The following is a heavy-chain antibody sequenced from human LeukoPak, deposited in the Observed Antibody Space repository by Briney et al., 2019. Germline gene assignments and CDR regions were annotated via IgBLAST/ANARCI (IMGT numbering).Heavy chain of an antibody. D-gene: IGHD2-15*01. CDR2: ISGGGRTT. CDR1: GFTFSNHA. V-gene: IGHV3-23*01. Sequence: GGSLRLSCAASGFTFSNHAMSWVRQAPGKGLQWVAVISGGGRTTEYEDFVKGRFTTSRDNSKNTLSLRMNSLTVEDTAIYFCAKNVVVKRYIDFWGQGTLVTVSS. J-gene: IGHJ4*02. CDR3: AKNVVVKRYIDF.